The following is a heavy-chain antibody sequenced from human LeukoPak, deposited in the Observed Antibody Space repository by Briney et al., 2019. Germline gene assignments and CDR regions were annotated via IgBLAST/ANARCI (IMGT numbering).Heavy chain of an antibody. Sequence: PGGSLRLSCAASGFTFSSFATTWVRQAPGKGLEWVSVISGSGGKTYYADSVKGRFTLSRDNSNRTLFLEMSSLRVEDTAVYYCAREGTYYDSSGYYVSWGQGTLVTVSA. V-gene: IGHV3-23*01. J-gene: IGHJ5*02. CDR2: ISGSGGKT. D-gene: IGHD3-22*01. CDR1: GFTFSSFA. CDR3: AREGTYYDSSGYYVS.